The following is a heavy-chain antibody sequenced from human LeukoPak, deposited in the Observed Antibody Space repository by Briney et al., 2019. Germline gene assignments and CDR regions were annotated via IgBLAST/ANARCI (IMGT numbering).Heavy chain of an antibody. CDR1: GYTFTTYG. V-gene: IGHV1-18*01. CDR3: ARGPHYYGSGSYYPFDY. D-gene: IGHD3-10*01. J-gene: IGHJ4*02. CDR2: ISVYNGNT. Sequence: GASVKVSCKASGYTFTTYGISWVRQAPGQGLEWMGWISVYNGNTNHAQKFQGRVTMTTDTSTNTTYMELRSLISDDTAVYYCARGPHYYGSGSYYPFDYWGQGTLVTVSS.